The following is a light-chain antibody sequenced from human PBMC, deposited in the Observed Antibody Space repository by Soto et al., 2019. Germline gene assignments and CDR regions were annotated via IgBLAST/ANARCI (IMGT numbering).Light chain of an antibody. V-gene: IGLV1-40*01. Sequence: QSVLTQPPSVSGAPGQRVTISCTVSSSNIGAGYDVNWYQQLPGTAPKLLIYGNSNRPSGVPDRFSGSKSDTSASLAITGLQAEDEADYYCQSYDSSLSGYVFGTGTKVTVL. CDR2: GNS. CDR3: QSYDSSLSGYV. J-gene: IGLJ1*01. CDR1: SSNIGAGYD.